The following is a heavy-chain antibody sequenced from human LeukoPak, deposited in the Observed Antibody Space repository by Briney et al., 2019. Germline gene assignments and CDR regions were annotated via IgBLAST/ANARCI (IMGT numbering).Heavy chain of an antibody. CDR3: ARVRRYSYGPYYYYYYMDV. V-gene: IGHV4-59*01. CDR1: GGSISSYY. D-gene: IGHD5-18*01. J-gene: IGHJ6*03. CDR2: IYYSGST. Sequence: SETLSLTCTVSGGSISSYYWSWIRQPPGKGLEWIGYIYYSGSTNYNPSLKSRVTISVDTSKNQFSLKLSSVTAADTAVYYCARVRRYSYGPYYYYYYMDVWGKGTTVTVSS.